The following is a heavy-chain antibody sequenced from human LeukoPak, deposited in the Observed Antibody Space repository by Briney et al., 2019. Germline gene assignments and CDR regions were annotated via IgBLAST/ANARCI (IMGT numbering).Heavy chain of an antibody. Sequence: SETLSLTCTVSGGSTSSYYWSWIRQPPGKGLEWIGYIYYSGSTNYNPSLKSRVTISVDTSKNQFSLKLSSVTAADTAVYYCARGNYYDSSGYYRGGFDYWGQGTLVTVSS. D-gene: IGHD3-22*01. V-gene: IGHV4-59*01. CDR2: IYYSGST. CDR1: GGSTSSYY. CDR3: ARGNYYDSSGYYRGGFDY. J-gene: IGHJ4*02.